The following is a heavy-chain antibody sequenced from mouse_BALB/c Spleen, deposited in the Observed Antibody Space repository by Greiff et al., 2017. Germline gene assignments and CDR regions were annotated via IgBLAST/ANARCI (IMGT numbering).Heavy chain of an antibody. CDR1: GYAFSSSW. J-gene: IGHJ3*01. V-gene: IGHV1-82*01. CDR2: IYPGDGDT. Sequence: QVQLQQSGPELVKPGASVKISCKASGYAFSSSWMNWVKQRPGQGLEWIGRIYPGDGDTNYNGKFKGKATLTADKSSSTAYMQLSSLTSVDSAVYFCARDDSSGHGFAYWGQGTLVTVSA. CDR3: ARDDSSGHGFAY. D-gene: IGHD3-2*01.